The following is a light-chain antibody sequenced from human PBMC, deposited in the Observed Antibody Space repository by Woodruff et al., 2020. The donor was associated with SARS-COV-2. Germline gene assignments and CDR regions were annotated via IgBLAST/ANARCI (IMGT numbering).Light chain of an antibody. CDR2: WAS. Sequence: INCKSSQSVLYSSNNKNYLAWYQQKPGQPPKLLIYWASTRESGVPDRFSGSGSGTDFTLTISSLQAEDVAVYYCQQYYSTAPAFGPGTKVDI. CDR1: QSVLYSSNNKNY. J-gene: IGKJ3*01. CDR3: QQYYSTAPA. V-gene: IGKV4-1*01.